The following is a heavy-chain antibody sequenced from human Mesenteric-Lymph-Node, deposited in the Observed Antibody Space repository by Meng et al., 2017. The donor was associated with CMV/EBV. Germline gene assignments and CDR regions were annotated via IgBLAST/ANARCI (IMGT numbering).Heavy chain of an antibody. CDR2: INTGNGDT. Sequence: SGYTFTGYYMHWVRQAPGQRLEWIGWINTGNGDTKYSQKLQGRVTISRDTSASTAYMELRSLRSEDTAVFYCARDDSSGWFPTHFFDFWGQGTLVTVSS. J-gene: IGHJ4*02. V-gene: IGHV1-3*04. D-gene: IGHD6-19*01. CDR3: ARDDSSGWFPTHFFDF. CDR1: GYTFTGYY.